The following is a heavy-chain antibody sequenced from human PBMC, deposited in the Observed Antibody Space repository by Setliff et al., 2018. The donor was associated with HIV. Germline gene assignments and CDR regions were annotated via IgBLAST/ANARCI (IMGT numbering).Heavy chain of an antibody. V-gene: IGHV1-58*01. CDR3: ATAPQYYDSSGFSAFDT. CDR1: GFTFSNSA. Sequence: SVKVSCKASGFTFSNSAVQWVRQVRGQGLEWIGWIAIGSNNTNYAQQFQRRVAITRDMSTSTAYLELTSLRSEDSAVYYCATAPQYYDSSGFSAFDTWGQGTRVTVSS. J-gene: IGHJ3*02. CDR2: IAIGSNNT. D-gene: IGHD3-22*01.